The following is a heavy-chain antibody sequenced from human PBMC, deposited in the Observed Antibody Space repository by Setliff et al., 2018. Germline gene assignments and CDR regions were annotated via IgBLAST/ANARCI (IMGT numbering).Heavy chain of an antibody. V-gene: IGHV4-34*01. CDR1: GGSFSGYY. Sequence: SETLSLTCAVYGGSFSGYYWSWIRQPPGKGLEWIGEINHSGSTNYNPSLKSRVTISVDTSKNQFSLKLGSVTAADTAVYYCARVDNFWSGPIDYWGQGTLVTVSS. CDR3: ARVDNFWSGPIDY. J-gene: IGHJ4*02. CDR2: INHSGST. D-gene: IGHD3-3*01.